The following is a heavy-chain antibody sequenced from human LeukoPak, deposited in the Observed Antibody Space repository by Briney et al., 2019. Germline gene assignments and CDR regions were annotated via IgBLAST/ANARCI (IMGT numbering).Heavy chain of an antibody. CDR1: GYTFTSYY. CDR2: INPSGGST. J-gene: IGHJ4*02. Sequence: GASVKVSCKASGYTFTSYYMHWVRQAPGQGLEWMGIINPSGGSTRYVQKFQGRVTMTRDMSTSTVYMELSSLRSEDTAVYYCARGDYGDYPDSGWYVGDFDYWGQGTLVTVSS. D-gene: IGHD4-17*01. V-gene: IGHV1-46*01. CDR3: ARGDYGDYPDSGWYVGDFDY.